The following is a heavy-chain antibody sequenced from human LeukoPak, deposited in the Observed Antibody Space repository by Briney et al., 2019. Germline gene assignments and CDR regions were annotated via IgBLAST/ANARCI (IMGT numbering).Heavy chain of an antibody. V-gene: IGHV4-59*08. Sequence: SETLSLTCTVSGYSISSYYWSWIRQPPGKGLEWIGYIYYSGSTNYNPSLKSRVTISVDTSKNQFSLRLSSVTAADTAVYYCARASYSYDISGWVPFDYWGQGTLVTVSS. CDR1: GYSISSYY. CDR3: ARASYSYDISGWVPFDY. CDR2: IYYSGST. D-gene: IGHD3-22*01. J-gene: IGHJ4*02.